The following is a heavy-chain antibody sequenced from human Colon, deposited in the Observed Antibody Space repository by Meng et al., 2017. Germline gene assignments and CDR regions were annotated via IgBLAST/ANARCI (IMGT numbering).Heavy chain of an antibody. CDR2: IIPKSSEA. D-gene: IGHD1-26*01. CDR1: GYTFIDAY. CDR3: ARDGGNYDFDY. V-gene: IGHV1-2*06. J-gene: IGHJ4*02. Sequence: QVQLVQSGAEVKTPGASVKLSFKASGYTFIDAYVHWVRQAPGQGLEWMGRIIPKSSEANSAQKFLGRVTLTWDTSISTAYMELSSLRSDDTAIYYCARDGGNYDFDYWGQGTLVTVSS.